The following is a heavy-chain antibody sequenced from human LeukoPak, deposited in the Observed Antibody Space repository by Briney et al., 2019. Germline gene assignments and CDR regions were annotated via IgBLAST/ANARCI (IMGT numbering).Heavy chain of an antibody. Sequence: PGGSLRLSCAASGFTFSIYNMNWVRQAPGKGLEWVSYISSSSTTIYYADSVKGRFTISRDYAKNSVYLQMNSLRDEDTAVYCCARDFSVTNDFDIWGQGTMVTVSS. CDR3: ARDFSVTNDFDI. D-gene: IGHD3-3*01. CDR2: ISSSSTTI. J-gene: IGHJ3*02. V-gene: IGHV3-48*02. CDR1: GFTFSIYN.